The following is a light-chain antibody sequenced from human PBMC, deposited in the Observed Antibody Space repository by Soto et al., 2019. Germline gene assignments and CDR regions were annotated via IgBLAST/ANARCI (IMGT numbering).Light chain of an antibody. V-gene: IGKV3D-15*01. CDR1: QSVDND. CDR3: QQYNNWPLT. J-gene: IGKJ4*01. CDR2: DAS. Sequence: EIVMTQSPATLSVSPGDRATLSCRASQSVDNDLAWYQQKPGQPPRLLIYDASTRATGIPARFSGSQSGTEFTLTISSLLSEDFAVYSCQQYNNWPLTFGGGTKVEFK.